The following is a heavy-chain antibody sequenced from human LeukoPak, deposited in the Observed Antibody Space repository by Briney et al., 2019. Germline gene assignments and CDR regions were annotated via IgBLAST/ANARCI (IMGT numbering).Heavy chain of an antibody. D-gene: IGHD6-19*01. V-gene: IGHV1-69*13. Sequence: SVKVSCKASGGTFSSYAISWVRQAPGQGLEWMGGIIPIFCTANYAQKFQGRVTITADESTSTAYMGLSSLRSEDTAVYYCARESTRRAIAVAGTAYWGQGTLVTVSS. CDR3: ARESTRRAIAVAGTAY. CDR2: IIPIFCTA. J-gene: IGHJ4*02. CDR1: GGTFSSYA.